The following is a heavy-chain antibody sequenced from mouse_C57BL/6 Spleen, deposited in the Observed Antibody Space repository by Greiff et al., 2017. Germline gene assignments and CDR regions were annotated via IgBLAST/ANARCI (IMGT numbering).Heavy chain of an antibody. V-gene: IGHV1-26*01. Sequence: EVQLQQSGPELVKPGASVKISCKASGYTFTDYYMNWVKQSHGKSLEWIGDINPNNGGTSYNQKFKGKATLTVDKSSSTAYMELRSLTSEDSAVYYCARPEDAMDYWVQGTSVTVSS. CDR3: ARPEDAMDY. J-gene: IGHJ4*01. CDR2: INPNNGGT. CDR1: GYTFTDYY.